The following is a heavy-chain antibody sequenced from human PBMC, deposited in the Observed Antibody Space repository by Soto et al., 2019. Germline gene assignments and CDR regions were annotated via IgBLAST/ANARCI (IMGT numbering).Heavy chain of an antibody. V-gene: IGHV1-69*01. Sequence: QVQLVQSGAEVKKPGSSVKVSCKASGGTFSSYAISWVRQAPGQGLEWMGGIIPIFGTANYAQKFQGGVTITADESTSTAYMELSSLRSEDTAVYYCARQRITMIVVVIVGAFDIWGQGTMVTVSS. J-gene: IGHJ3*02. CDR2: IIPIFGTA. CDR3: ARQRITMIVVVIVGAFDI. CDR1: GGTFSSYA. D-gene: IGHD3-22*01.